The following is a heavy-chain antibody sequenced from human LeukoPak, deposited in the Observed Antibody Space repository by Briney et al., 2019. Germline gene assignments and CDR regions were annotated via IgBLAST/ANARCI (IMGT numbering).Heavy chain of an antibody. CDR2: IYYSGST. V-gene: IGHV4-30-4*08. CDR1: GGSISSSSYY. Sequence: PSETLSLTCTVSGGSISSSSYYWSWIRQPPGKGLEWIGYIYYSGSTYYNPSLKSRVTISVDTSKNQFSLKVTSVTAADTAVYYCAREDLGSAFDIWGQGTKVTVSS. J-gene: IGHJ3*02. CDR3: AREDLGSAFDI.